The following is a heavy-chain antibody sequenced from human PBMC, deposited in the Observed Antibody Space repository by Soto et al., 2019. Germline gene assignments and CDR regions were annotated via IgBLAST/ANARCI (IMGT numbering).Heavy chain of an antibody. CDR2: IWYDGSNK. CDR1: GFTFSSYG. D-gene: IGHD6-13*01. CDR3: AREQLGSGEAFDY. V-gene: IGHV3-33*01. Sequence: QVQLVESGGGVVQPGRSLRLSCAASGFTFSSYGMHWVRQAPGKGLEWVAVIWYDGSNKYYADSLKGRFTISRDNSKNTLYLQMNSLRAEDTAVYYCAREQLGSGEAFDYWGQGTLVTVSS. J-gene: IGHJ4*02.